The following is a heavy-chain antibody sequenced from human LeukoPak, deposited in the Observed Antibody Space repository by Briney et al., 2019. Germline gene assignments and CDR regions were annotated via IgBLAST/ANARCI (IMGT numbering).Heavy chain of an antibody. CDR2: ISWNSGSI. J-gene: IGHJ4*02. CDR3: AREGYSSGWYPFDY. D-gene: IGHD6-19*01. CDR1: GFTFSSYA. V-gene: IGHV3-9*03. Sequence: GGSLRLSCAASGFTFSSYAMSWVRQAPGKGLEWVSGISWNSGSIGCADSVKGRFTISRDNAKNSLYLQMNSLRAEDMALYYCAREGYSSGWYPFDYWGQGTLVTVSS.